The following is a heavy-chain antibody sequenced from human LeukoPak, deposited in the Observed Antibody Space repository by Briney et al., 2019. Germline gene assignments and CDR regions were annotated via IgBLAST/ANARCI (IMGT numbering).Heavy chain of an antibody. D-gene: IGHD4-23*01. Sequence: SETLSLTCTVSGGSISSGSYYWTLIRQPAGKGLEWIGRIYISGSTNYNPALKSRVTISVDTSKNQLSLKLSSVTAADTAVYYCAGTSTVVTREAFDIWGQGTMVTVSS. CDR3: AGTSTVVTREAFDI. J-gene: IGHJ3*02. V-gene: IGHV4-61*02. CDR1: GGSISSGSYY. CDR2: IYISGST.